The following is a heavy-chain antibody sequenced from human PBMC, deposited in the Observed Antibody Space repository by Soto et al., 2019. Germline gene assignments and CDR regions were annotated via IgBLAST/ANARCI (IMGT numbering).Heavy chain of an antibody. Sequence: PGESLKISCNGSGYSFTIYWIGWVRQMPGKGLEWMGIIYPGDSDTRYSPSFQGQVTISADKSISTAYLQWSSLKASDTAMYYCASIECDYSNYCWFDPWGQGTLVTVSS. CDR3: ASIECDYSNYCWFDP. CDR2: IYPGDSDT. CDR1: GYSFTIYW. J-gene: IGHJ5*02. V-gene: IGHV5-51*01. D-gene: IGHD4-4*01.